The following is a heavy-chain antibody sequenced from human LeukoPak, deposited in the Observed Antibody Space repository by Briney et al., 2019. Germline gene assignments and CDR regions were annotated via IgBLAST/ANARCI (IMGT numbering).Heavy chain of an antibody. CDR2: ISYDGSNK. V-gene: IGHV3-30-3*01. Sequence: GRSLRLSCAASGFTFSSYAMHWVRQAPGKGLEWVAVISYDGSNKYYADSVKGRFTISRDNSKNTLYLQMNSLRAEDTAVYYCARDYSSSWYFDYWGQGTLVTVSS. CDR3: ARDYSSSWYFDY. D-gene: IGHD6-13*01. CDR1: GFTFSSYA. J-gene: IGHJ4*02.